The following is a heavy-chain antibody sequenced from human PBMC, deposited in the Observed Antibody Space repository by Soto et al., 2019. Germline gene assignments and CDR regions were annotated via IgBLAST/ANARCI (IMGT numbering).Heavy chain of an antibody. J-gene: IGHJ4*02. D-gene: IGHD4-17*01. Sequence: ASVKVSCKGSEDAFDNHALNWVRQAPGEKLEWVGRINTGNGLTKYSQKFQGRVTITRDTSANTAFMELSNLRFDDTALYYCARDVDADFRTDFDYWGRGTLVTVSS. V-gene: IGHV1-3*04. CDR1: EDAFDNHA. CDR2: INTGNGLT. CDR3: ARDVDADFRTDFDY.